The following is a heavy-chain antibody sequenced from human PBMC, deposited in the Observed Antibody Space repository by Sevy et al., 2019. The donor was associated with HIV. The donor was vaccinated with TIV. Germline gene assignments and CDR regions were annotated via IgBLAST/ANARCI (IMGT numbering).Heavy chain of an antibody. V-gene: IGHV3-48*04. CDR1: GFTFSVYS. J-gene: IGHJ4*01. Sequence: GGSLRLSSAASGFTFSVYSMNWVRQAPGKGLEWLSYIGSSGSTIAYADSVKGRFTISRDNAWSSLFLQMNSLRPEDTAVYYCASDVYYSDGSGYDFEHWGHGTLVTVSS. D-gene: IGHD3-22*01. CDR2: IGSSGSTI. CDR3: ASDVYYSDGSGYDFEH.